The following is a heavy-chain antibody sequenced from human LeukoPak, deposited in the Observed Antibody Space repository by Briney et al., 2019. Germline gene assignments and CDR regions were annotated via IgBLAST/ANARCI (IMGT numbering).Heavy chain of an antibody. CDR2: IDHTGST. Sequence: SETLSLTCAVYGGSFSGYSWTWIRQPPGKGLEWIGEIDHTGSTNYNASLTSRDTISADTSQNQFSLRLSSVTAADTAVYYCARVYVTVVRGSWLDPWGQGTLVTVSS. V-gene: IGHV4-34*01. CDR1: GGSFSGYS. CDR3: ARVYVTVVRGSWLDP. J-gene: IGHJ5*02. D-gene: IGHD3-10*01.